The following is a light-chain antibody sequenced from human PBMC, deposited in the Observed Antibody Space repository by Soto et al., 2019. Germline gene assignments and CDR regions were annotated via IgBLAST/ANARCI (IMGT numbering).Light chain of an antibody. J-gene: IGKJ1*01. CDR3: QHYNSYSEA. V-gene: IGKV1-5*03. CDR2: KAS. Sequence: IQMTQSPSTLSASVGDRVSITCRASQTIFSWLAWYQQKPGKAPNLLIYKASSLESGVPSRYSGSGSGTEFTLTISGLQPDDFAAYYCQHYNSYSEAFGQGTKVELK. CDR1: QTIFSW.